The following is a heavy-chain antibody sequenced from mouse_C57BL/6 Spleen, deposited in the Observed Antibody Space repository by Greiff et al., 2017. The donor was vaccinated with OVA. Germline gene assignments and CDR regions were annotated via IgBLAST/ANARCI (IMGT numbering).Heavy chain of an antibody. J-gene: IGHJ3*01. Sequence: EVQLVESGGGLVKPGGSLKLSCAASGFTFSSYTMSWVRQTPEKRLEWVATICGGGGNTYYPDRVKGRFTISRDNAKNTMYLQMSSMRTKETALYYCAGQGVYYDYDGDFAYWGQGTLVTVSA. CDR2: ICGGGGNT. CDR3: AGQGVYYDYDGDFAY. CDR1: GFTFSSYT. D-gene: IGHD2-4*01. V-gene: IGHV5-9*01.